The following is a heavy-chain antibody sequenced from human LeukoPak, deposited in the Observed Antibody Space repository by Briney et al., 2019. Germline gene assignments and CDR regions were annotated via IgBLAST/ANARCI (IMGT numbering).Heavy chain of an antibody. J-gene: IGHJ4*02. Sequence: GRSLRLSCAASGFTFGVYAMHWVRQAPGKGLEWVSGISWKSGNIGYADSVKGRFTISRDNAKNSLYLQMNSLRAEDTALYYCANLHGDYRDYWGQGTLVTVSS. CDR3: ANLHGDYRDY. CDR1: GFTFGVYA. CDR2: ISWKSGNI. V-gene: IGHV3-9*01. D-gene: IGHD4-17*01.